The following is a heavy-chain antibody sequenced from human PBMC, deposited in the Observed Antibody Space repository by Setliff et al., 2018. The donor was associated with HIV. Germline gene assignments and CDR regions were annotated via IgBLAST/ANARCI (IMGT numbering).Heavy chain of an antibody. V-gene: IGHV1-46*01. CDR2: INPSGGNT. J-gene: IGHJ4*02. D-gene: IGHD2-15*01. Sequence: GASVKVSCKASGYTFTSYYMHWVRQAPGQGLEWMGIINPSGGNTSYAQKFQGRVTMTRDTSTSTVYMELSSLRSEDTAVYYCATSLGAVVVAATPPDYWGQGTLVTVSS. CDR1: GYTFTSYY. CDR3: ATSLGAVVVAATPPDY.